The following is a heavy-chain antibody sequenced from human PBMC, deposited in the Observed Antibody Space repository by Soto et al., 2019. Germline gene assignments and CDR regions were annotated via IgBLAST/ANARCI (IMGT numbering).Heavy chain of an antibody. D-gene: IGHD3-3*01. CDR2: IKQDGSEK. Sequence: PGGSLRLSCAASGFTFSSYWMSWVRQDPGKGLEWAANIKQDGSEKYYVDSVKGRFTISRDNAKNSLYLQMNSLRAEDTAVYYCARRPYYDFWSGYYTYYYYGMDVWGQGTTVTVSS. CDR3: ARRPYYDFWSGYYTYYYYGMDV. CDR1: GFTFSSYW. V-gene: IGHV3-7*01. J-gene: IGHJ6*02.